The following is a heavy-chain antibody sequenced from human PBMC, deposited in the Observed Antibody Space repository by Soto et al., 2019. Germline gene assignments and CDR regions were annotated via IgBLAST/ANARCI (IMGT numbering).Heavy chain of an antibody. CDR1: GYIFTSYD. Sequence: QVQLVQSGAEVKTPGASVKVSCKASGYIFTSYDISWVRQAPGQGLEWVGWISVYNGNTKYAQKFQGRVTMTTDTSTSTAYMELRSVRSDDTAVYYCAREARDSSGYYYWFDPWGQETLVTVSS. D-gene: IGHD3-22*01. CDR2: ISVYNGNT. J-gene: IGHJ5*02. V-gene: IGHV1-18*01. CDR3: AREARDSSGYYYWFDP.